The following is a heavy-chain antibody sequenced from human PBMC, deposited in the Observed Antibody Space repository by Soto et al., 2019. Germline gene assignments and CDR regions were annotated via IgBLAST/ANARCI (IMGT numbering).Heavy chain of an antibody. CDR3: ARDLVWGGTTWYYYYGMDV. CDR2: INPNSGGT. J-gene: IGHJ6*02. V-gene: IGHV1-2*02. D-gene: IGHD1-7*01. Sequence: GASVKVSCKASGYTFTGYYMHWVRQAPGQGLEWMGWINPNSGGTNYAQKFQGRVTMTRDTSISTAYMELSRLRAEDTAVYYCARDLVWGGTTWYYYYGMDVWGQGTTVTVSS. CDR1: GYTFTGYY.